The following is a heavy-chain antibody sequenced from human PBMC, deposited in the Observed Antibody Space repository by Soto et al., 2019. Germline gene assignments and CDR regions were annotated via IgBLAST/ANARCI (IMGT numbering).Heavy chain of an antibody. CDR2: IKQDGSEK. D-gene: IGHD3-10*01. V-gene: IGHV3-7*04. Sequence: EVQLVESGGGLVQPGGSLRLSCAASGFTFSSYWMSWVRQAPGKGLEWVANIKQDGSEKYYVDSVKGRFTISRANAKNSLYLQMYSLRAEDTAVYYCGRGAGIGENGGQGTLVTVSA. CDR3: GRGAGIGEN. J-gene: IGHJ4*02. CDR1: GFTFSSYW.